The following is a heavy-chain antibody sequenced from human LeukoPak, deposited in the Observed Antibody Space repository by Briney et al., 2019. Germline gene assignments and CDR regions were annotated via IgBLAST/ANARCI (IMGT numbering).Heavy chain of an antibody. CDR2: ISYDSSTK. D-gene: IGHD5-24*01. CDR1: GFIFTNVG. CDR3: AKDVRGDGHRYFDS. Sequence: GGSLRLSCSASGFIFTNVGIQWVRQTRGKALVWGAYISYDSSTKYFGASAKGRFTISRDTSKNTVYLQMNSLRLEDTAVYFCAKDVRGDGHRYFDSWGQGTLVSVSS. J-gene: IGHJ4*02. V-gene: IGHV3-30*02.